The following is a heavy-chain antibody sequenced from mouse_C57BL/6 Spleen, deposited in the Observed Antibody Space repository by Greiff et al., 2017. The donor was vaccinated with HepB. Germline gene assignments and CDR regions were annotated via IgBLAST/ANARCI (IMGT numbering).Heavy chain of an antibody. CDR3: ARVDDYDDYAMDY. D-gene: IGHD2-4*01. J-gene: IGHJ4*01. CDR2: ISYDGSN. CDR1: GYSITSGYY. Sequence: VQLKESGPGLVKPSQSLSLTCSVTGYSITSGYYWNWIRQFPGNKLEWMGYISYDGSNNYNPSLKNRISITRDTSKNQFFLKLNSVTTEDTATYYCARVDDYDDYAMDYWGQGTSVTVSS. V-gene: IGHV3-6*01.